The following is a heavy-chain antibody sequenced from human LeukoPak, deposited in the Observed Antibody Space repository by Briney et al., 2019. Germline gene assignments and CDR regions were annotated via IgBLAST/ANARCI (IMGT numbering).Heavy chain of an antibody. V-gene: IGHV3-15*01. CDR3: TTDPGDYEIY. CDR1: GFTFSSYS. Sequence: PGGSLRLSCAASGFTFSSYSMSWVRQAPGKGLEWVGHIKSKIDGGQTADYAVPVKGRFTISRDDSKNTLYLQMNSLKTEDTAVYYCTTDPGDYEIYRGQGTLVTVSS. D-gene: IGHD4-17*01. CDR2: IKSKIDGGQTA. J-gene: IGHJ4*02.